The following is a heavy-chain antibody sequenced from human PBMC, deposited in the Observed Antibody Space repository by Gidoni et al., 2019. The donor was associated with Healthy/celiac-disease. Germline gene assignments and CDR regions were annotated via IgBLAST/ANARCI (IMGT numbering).Heavy chain of an antibody. CDR2: IYYSGST. V-gene: IGHV4-30-4*01. D-gene: IGHD3-22*01. CDR3: VPYYYDSSALGGYFDY. CDR1: GGSISSVAYY. Sequence: QVQLQESGPGLVKPSQTLSLTCTVSGGSISSVAYYWSWIRQPPGQGLEWIGYIYYSGSTYYNPSLKSRVTISVDTSKNQFSLKLSSVTAADTAVYYCVPYYYDSSALGGYFDYWGQGTLVTVSS. J-gene: IGHJ4*02.